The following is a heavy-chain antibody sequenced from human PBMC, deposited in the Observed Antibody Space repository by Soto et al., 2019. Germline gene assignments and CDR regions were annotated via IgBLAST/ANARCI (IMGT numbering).Heavy chain of an antibody. CDR2: IWYDGSNK. Sequence: PGGSLRLSCAASGFTFSSYGMHWVRQAPGKGLEWVAVIWYDGSNKYYADSVKGRSTISRDNSKNTLYLQMNSLRAEDTAVYYCARDGGLDERTGMDVWGQGTTVTVSS. CDR1: GFTFSSYG. J-gene: IGHJ6*02. D-gene: IGHD3-16*01. CDR3: ARDGGLDERTGMDV. V-gene: IGHV3-33*01.